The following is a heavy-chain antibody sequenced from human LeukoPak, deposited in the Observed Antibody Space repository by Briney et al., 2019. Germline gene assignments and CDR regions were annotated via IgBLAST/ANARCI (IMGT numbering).Heavy chain of an antibody. CDR3: AKGPYGAHYMDV. D-gene: IGHD4/OR15-4a*01. CDR1: GFTFSSYG. J-gene: IGHJ6*03. CDR2: IWYDGSNK. V-gene: IGHV3-33*06. Sequence: GGSLRLSCAASGFTFSSYGMHWVRQAPGKGLEWVAVIWYDGSNKYYADSVKGRFSISRDNSKNTLYLQMNSLRAEDTAVYYCAKGPYGAHYMDVWGKGTTVTVSS.